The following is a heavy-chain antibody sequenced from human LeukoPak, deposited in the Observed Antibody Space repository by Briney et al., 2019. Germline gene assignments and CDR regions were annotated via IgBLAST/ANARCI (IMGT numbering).Heavy chain of an antibody. CDR1: GFTFSSYS. V-gene: IGHV3-21*05. J-gene: IGHJ4*02. CDR2: ITFSSSII. Sequence: PGGSLRLSCAASGFTFSSYSMNWVRQAPGKGLEWVSYITFSSSIIYYADSVKGRFTISRDNAENSLYLQMNSLRAEDTAVYYCASEHSGNYYRPFDYWGQGTLVTVSS. CDR3: ASEHSGNYYRPFDY. D-gene: IGHD1-26*01.